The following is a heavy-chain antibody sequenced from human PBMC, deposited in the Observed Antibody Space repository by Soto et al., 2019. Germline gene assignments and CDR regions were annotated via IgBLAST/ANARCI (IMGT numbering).Heavy chain of an antibody. CDR3: ARKAWVRFDY. CDR1: GDSISSSVW. D-gene: IGHD7-27*01. Sequence: SETLSLTCAVSGDSISSSVWWTWVRQPPGKGLEWIGEVFHTGDTYFNPSLRSRVAMSVDKSTNEFSLKVTSVTAADTAIYYCARKAWVRFDYWGQGALVTVSA. V-gene: IGHV4-4*02. J-gene: IGHJ4*02. CDR2: VFHTGDT.